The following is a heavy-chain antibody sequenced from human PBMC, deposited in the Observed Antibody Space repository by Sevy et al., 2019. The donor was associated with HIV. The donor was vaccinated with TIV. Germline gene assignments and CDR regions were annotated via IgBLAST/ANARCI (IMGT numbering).Heavy chain of an antibody. CDR2: ISGSGGST. Sequence: GGSLRLSCAASGFTFSSYAMSWVRQAPGKGLEWVSAISGSGGSTYYADSVKGRFTISRDNSKNTLYLQMNSLRAEDTAVYYCAKDIAVAGKPHWYFALCGRGTLVTLSS. CDR3: AKDIAVAGKPHWYFAL. V-gene: IGHV3-23*01. CDR1: GFTFSSYA. J-gene: IGHJ2*01. D-gene: IGHD6-19*01.